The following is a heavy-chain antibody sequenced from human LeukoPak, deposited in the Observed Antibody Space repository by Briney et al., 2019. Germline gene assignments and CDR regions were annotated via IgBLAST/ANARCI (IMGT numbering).Heavy chain of an antibody. CDR2: ISYDGSNK. J-gene: IGHJ4*02. CDR3: ARDGGAITMIVVVITRYPDY. D-gene: IGHD3-22*01. Sequence: GGSLRLSCAASGFTFRSYAMHWVRQAPGKGLEWVAVISYDGSNKYYADSVKGRFTISRDNSKNTLYLQMNSLRAEDTAVYYCARDGGAITMIVVVITRYPDYWGQGTLVTVSS. CDR1: GFTFRSYA. V-gene: IGHV3-30-3*01.